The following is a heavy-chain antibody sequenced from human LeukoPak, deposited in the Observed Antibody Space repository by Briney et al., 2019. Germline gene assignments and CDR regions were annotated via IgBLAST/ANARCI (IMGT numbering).Heavy chain of an antibody. D-gene: IGHD6-13*01. Sequence: QPGRSLRLSCAASGFTFSSYAMHWVRQAPGKGLEWVAVISYAGSNKYYADSVKGRFTISRDNSKNTLYLQMNSLRAEDTAVYYCAKGNSSSWPYYYYYGMDVWGQGTTVTVSS. CDR3: AKGNSSSWPYYYYYGMDV. CDR2: ISYAGSNK. V-gene: IGHV3-30*04. J-gene: IGHJ6*02. CDR1: GFTFSSYA.